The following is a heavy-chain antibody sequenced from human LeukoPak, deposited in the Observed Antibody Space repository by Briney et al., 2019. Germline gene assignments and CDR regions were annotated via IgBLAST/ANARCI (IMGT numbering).Heavy chain of an antibody. Sequence: ASVKVSCKASGYTFTSYGISWVRQAPGQGLEWMGWISAYNGNTNYAQKLQGRVTTTTDTSTSTAYMELRSLRSDDTAVYYCARDLLKYYDFWSGPTGVDYWGQGTLVTVSS. J-gene: IGHJ4*02. CDR3: ARDLLKYYDFWSGPTGVDY. CDR1: GYTFTSYG. CDR2: ISAYNGNT. V-gene: IGHV1-18*01. D-gene: IGHD3-3*01.